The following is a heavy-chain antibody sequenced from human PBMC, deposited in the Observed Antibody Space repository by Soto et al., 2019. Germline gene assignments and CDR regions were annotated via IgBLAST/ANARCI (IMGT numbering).Heavy chain of an antibody. V-gene: IGHV3-11*01. CDR1: GFTFSDYY. CDR2: ISSTGSTI. D-gene: IGHD3-10*01. Sequence: QVQLVESGGALVKPGGSLRLSCAASGFTFSDYYMSWIRQAPGKGLEWVSYISSTGSTIYYADSVKGRFTISRDNAKNSLDLQRNSVRTEDTAVYYCATYRGGSGSYYRLDYWGRGTLVTVSS. J-gene: IGHJ4*02. CDR3: ATYRGGSGSYYRLDY.